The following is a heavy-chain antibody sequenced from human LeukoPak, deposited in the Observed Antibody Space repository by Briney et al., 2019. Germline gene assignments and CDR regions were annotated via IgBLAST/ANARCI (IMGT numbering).Heavy chain of an antibody. CDR3: AKDWGTVNWFDS. J-gene: IGHJ5*01. Sequence: PGGSLRLSCAASGFAFSNFAMGWVRQAPGKGLEWLALISYDGVIKFYADSVKGRFTISRDNSMKTLHLQINSVRLEDTGLYFCAKDWGTVNWFDSWGQGTLVTVSS. D-gene: IGHD3-16*01. CDR2: ISYDGVIK. V-gene: IGHV3-30*18. CDR1: GFAFSNFA.